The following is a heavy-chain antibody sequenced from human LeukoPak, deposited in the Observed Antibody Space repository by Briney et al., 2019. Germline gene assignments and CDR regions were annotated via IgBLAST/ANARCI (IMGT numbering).Heavy chain of an antibody. V-gene: IGHV3-30*19. Sequence: GGSLRLSCAASGFTFSSYGMHWVRQAPGKGLEWVAVISYDGSNKYYADSVKGRFTISRDNSKNTLYLQMNSLRAEDTAVYYCARDEGDYGDQPFDYWGQGTLVTVSS. CDR1: GFTFSSYG. CDR3: ARDEGDYGDQPFDY. D-gene: IGHD4-17*01. CDR2: ISYDGSNK. J-gene: IGHJ4*02.